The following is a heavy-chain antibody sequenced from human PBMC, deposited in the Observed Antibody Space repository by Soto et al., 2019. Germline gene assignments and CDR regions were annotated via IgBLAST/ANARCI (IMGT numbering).Heavy chain of an antibody. Sequence: GGSLRLSCAASGFTFSSYAMSWVRQAPGKGLEWVSALSVSGTNTYYADSVKGRFPISRDNSKNTLYLQMNSLRAEDTAVYYCAKGGCSGGTCYRRDFDYWGQGTLVTVSS. D-gene: IGHD2-15*01. J-gene: IGHJ4*02. CDR1: GFTFSSYA. V-gene: IGHV3-23*01. CDR2: LSVSGTNT. CDR3: AKGGCSGGTCYRRDFDY.